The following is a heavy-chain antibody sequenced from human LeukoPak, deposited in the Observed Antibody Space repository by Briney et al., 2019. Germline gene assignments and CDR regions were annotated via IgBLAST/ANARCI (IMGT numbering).Heavy chain of an antibody. CDR1: GYTLTELS. J-gene: IGHJ6*03. Sequence: VASVKVSCKVSGYTLTELSMHWVRQAPGKGLEWKGGFDPEDGETIYAQKFQGRVTMTEDTSTDTAYMELSSLRSEDTAVYYCATDRGKYYYMDVWGKGTTVTVSS. V-gene: IGHV1-24*01. CDR3: ATDRGKYYYMDV. CDR2: FDPEDGET.